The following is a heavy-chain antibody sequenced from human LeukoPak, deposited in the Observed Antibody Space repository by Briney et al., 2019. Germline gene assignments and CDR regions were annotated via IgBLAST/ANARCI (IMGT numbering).Heavy chain of an antibody. CDR2: IYSGGST. V-gene: IGHV3-53*01. Sequence: GGSLRLSCAASGFTVSSNYMSWVRQAPGKGLEWVSVIYSGGSTYYADSVKGRFTISRDNSKNTLYLQMNSLRAEDTAVYYCARWARRSEVVAATFDYWGQGTLVAVSS. CDR1: GFTVSSNY. CDR3: ARWARRSEVVAATFDY. D-gene: IGHD2-15*01. J-gene: IGHJ4*02.